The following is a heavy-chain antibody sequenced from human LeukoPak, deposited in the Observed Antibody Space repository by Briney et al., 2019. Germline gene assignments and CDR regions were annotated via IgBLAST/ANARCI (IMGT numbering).Heavy chain of an antibody. Sequence: SVKVSCKASGGTFSSYAISWVRQAPGQGLEWMGGIIPIFGTANYAQKFQDRVTITADESTSTAYMELSSLRSEDTAVYYCAGALRAVYNYYGMDVWGKGTTVTVSS. CDR3: AGALRAVYNYYGMDV. D-gene: IGHD2-8*02. J-gene: IGHJ6*04. CDR1: GGTFSSYA. V-gene: IGHV1-69*13. CDR2: IIPIFGTA.